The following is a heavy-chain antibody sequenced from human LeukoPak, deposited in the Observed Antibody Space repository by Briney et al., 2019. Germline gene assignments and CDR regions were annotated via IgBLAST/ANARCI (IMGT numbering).Heavy chain of an antibody. CDR2: IIPIFGTA. CDR3: ARDRPTYYYDSSGSANAFDI. Sequence: SVKVSCKASGGTFSSYAISWVRQAPGQGLEWMGRIIPIFGTANYAQKFQGRVTITTDESTSTAYTELSSLRSEDTAVYYCARDRPTYYYDSSGSANAFDIWGQGTMVTVSS. D-gene: IGHD3-22*01. CDR1: GGTFSSYA. J-gene: IGHJ3*02. V-gene: IGHV1-69*05.